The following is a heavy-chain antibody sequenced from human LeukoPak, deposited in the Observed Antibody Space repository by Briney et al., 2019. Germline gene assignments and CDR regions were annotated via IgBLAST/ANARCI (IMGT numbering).Heavy chain of an antibody. Sequence: GGSLRLSCEASGFTFSSYAMHWVRQAPGKGLEWVAVISYDGSNKYYAGSVKGRFTISRDNSKNTLYLQMNSLRAEDTAVYYCARGGPYYYYGMDVWGQGTTVTVSS. V-gene: IGHV3-30-3*01. CDR2: ISYDGSNK. J-gene: IGHJ6*02. D-gene: IGHD2-15*01. CDR3: ARGGPYYYYGMDV. CDR1: GFTFSSYA.